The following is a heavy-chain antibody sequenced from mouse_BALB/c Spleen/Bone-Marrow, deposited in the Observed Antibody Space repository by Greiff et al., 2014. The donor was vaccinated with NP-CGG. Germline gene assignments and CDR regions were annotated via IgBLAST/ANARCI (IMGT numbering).Heavy chain of an antibody. CDR1: GYTFTSYY. V-gene: IGHV1S56*01. J-gene: IGHJ4*01. CDR3: ARDTMDY. Sequence: VKLMESGPELAKPGASVRISCKASGYTFTSYYIHWVKQRPGQGLEWIGWIYPGNVNTKYNEKFKGKATLTADKSSSTAYMQLSSLTSEDSAVYFCARDTMDYWGRGTSVTVSS. CDR2: IYPGNVNT.